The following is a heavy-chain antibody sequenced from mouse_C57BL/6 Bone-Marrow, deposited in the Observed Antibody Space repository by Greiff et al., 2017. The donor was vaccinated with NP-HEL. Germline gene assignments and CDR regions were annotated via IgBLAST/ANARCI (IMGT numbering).Heavy chain of an antibody. J-gene: IGHJ3*01. V-gene: IGHV1-7*01. CDR1: GSTFTSYW. CDR2: INPSSGYT. CDR3: AKGVYGISFAY. D-gene: IGHD2-1*01. Sequence: VQGVESGAELAKPGASVKLSCKASGSTFTSYWMHWVKQRPGQGLEWIGYINPSSGYTKYNQKFKDKATLTADKSSSTAYMQLSSLTYEDSAVYYCAKGVYGISFAYWGQGALVTVSA.